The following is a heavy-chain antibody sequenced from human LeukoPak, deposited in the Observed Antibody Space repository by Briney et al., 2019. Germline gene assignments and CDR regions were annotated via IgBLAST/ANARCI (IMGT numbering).Heavy chain of an antibody. Sequence: GSLRLSCAASGFTFSSYAMSWVRQPPGKGLEWIGEVNHSGSTNYNPSLKSRVTISVDTSKNQFSLKLSSVTAADTAVYYCASDSGYDEIDYWGQGTLVTVSS. CDR2: VNHSGST. J-gene: IGHJ4*02. V-gene: IGHV4-34*01. D-gene: IGHD5-12*01. CDR1: GFTFSSYA. CDR3: ASDSGYDEIDY.